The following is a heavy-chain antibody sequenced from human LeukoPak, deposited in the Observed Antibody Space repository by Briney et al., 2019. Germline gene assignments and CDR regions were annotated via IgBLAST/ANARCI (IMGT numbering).Heavy chain of an antibody. CDR2: MNPNSGNT. Sequence: ASMKVSCKASGYTFTSYDINWVRQATGQGLEWMGWMNPNSGNTGYAQKFQGRVTMTRNTSISTAYMELSSLRSEDTAVYYCARGRLRNTGNWFDPWGQGTLVTVSS. CDR3: ARGRLRNTGNWFDP. J-gene: IGHJ5*02. CDR1: GYTFTSYD. V-gene: IGHV1-8*01. D-gene: IGHD2-21*02.